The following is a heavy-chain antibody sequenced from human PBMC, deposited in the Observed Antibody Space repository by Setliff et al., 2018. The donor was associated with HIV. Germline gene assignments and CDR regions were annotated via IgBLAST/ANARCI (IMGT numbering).Heavy chain of an antibody. D-gene: IGHD2-15*01. Sequence: PGGSLRLSCAASGFTFSNYDMHWVRQVTGKGLEWVSGIATAGDTYYPGSVKGRFTIARDNAKNSLYLQMSSLRAEDTAVYYCAREMGSTHQAFDIWGQGTMVTVSS. V-gene: IGHV3-13*01. CDR2: IATAGDT. J-gene: IGHJ3*02. CDR1: GFTFSNYD. CDR3: AREMGSTHQAFDI.